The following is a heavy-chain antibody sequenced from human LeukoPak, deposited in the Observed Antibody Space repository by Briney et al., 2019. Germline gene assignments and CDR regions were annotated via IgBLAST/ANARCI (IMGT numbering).Heavy chain of an antibody. V-gene: IGHV3-30*04. Sequence: PGGSLRLSCAASGFTFSSYAMHWVRQAPGKGLEWVAVISYDGSNKYYADSVKGRFTISRDNSKNTLYLQMNSLRAEDTAVYYCARDKTSYDSSGYYYWGQGTLVTVSS. CDR3: ARDKTSYDSSGYYY. J-gene: IGHJ4*02. CDR1: GFTFSSYA. D-gene: IGHD3-22*01. CDR2: ISYDGSNK.